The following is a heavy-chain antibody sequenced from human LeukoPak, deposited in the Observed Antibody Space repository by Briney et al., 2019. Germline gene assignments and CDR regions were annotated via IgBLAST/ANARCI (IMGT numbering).Heavy chain of an antibody. Sequence: PGGSLRLSCAASGFTFSNAWMSWVRQAPGKELEWVGRIKSKTDGGTTDYAAPVKGRFTISRDDSKNTLYLQMNSLKTEDTAVYYCTTDRQWLVFDYWGQGTLVTVSS. CDR3: TTDRQWLVFDY. CDR2: IKSKTDGGTT. V-gene: IGHV3-15*01. J-gene: IGHJ4*02. CDR1: GFTFSNAW. D-gene: IGHD6-19*01.